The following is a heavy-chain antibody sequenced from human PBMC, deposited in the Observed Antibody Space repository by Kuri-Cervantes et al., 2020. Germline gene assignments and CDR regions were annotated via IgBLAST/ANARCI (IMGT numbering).Heavy chain of an antibody. V-gene: IGHV1-46*01. CDR2: INPNGDIT. D-gene: IGHD3-22*01. CDR1: GYTFTSYY. Sequence: ASVKVSCKASGYTFTSYYMHWVRQAPGQGLEWMGIINPNGDITHFAQQFQGRVTLTRDTPTNTVYMEVSSLRSEDTAVYYCARDQAIYYDSSGYYGGCYYGMDVWGQGTTVTVSS. CDR3: ARDQAIYYDSSGYYGGCYYGMDV. J-gene: IGHJ6*02.